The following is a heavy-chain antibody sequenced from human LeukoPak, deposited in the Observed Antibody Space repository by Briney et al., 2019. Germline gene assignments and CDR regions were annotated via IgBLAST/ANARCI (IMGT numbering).Heavy chain of an antibody. D-gene: IGHD3-10*01. CDR1: GFTFSSYA. Sequence: GGSLRLSCAASGFTFSSYAMTWVRQAPGKGLEWVSSISSSGGSTYYEDSVRGRFTISRDNSKNTLYLQMNSLRAEDTAIYYCAKDLVTGSLDYWGQGTLVTVSS. CDR3: AKDLVTGSLDY. V-gene: IGHV3-23*01. CDR2: ISSSGGST. J-gene: IGHJ4*02.